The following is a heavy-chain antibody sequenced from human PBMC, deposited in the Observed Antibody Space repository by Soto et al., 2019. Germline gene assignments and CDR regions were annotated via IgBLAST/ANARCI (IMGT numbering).Heavy chain of an antibody. CDR3: ARESGCSGGSCYFVFDP. CDR1: GYTFTSYA. Sequence: GASVKVSCKASGYTFTSYAMHWVRQAPGQRLEWMGWINAGNGNTKYSQKFQGRVTITRDTSASTAYMELSSLRSEDTAVYYCARESGCSGGSCYFVFDPWGQGTLXTVSS. D-gene: IGHD2-15*01. J-gene: IGHJ5*02. V-gene: IGHV1-3*01. CDR2: INAGNGNT.